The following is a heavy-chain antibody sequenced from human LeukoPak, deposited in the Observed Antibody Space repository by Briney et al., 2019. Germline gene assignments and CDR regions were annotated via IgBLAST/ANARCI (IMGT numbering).Heavy chain of an antibody. CDR3: AREAGSNAFDI. CDR1: GGSISSYY. CDR2: IYYSGST. V-gene: IGHV4-59*01. D-gene: IGHD2-15*01. J-gene: IGHJ3*02. Sequence: SETLSLTCTVFGGSISSYYWSWIRQPPGKGLEWIGYIYYSGSTNYNPSLKSRVTISVDTSKNQFSLKLSSVTAADTAVYYCAREAGSNAFDIWGQGTMVTVSS.